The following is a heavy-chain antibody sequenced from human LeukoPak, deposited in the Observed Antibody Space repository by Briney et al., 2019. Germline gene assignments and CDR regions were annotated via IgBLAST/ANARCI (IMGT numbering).Heavy chain of an antibody. CDR3: ARPRIAAAGNVYYMDV. J-gene: IGHJ6*03. CDR2: IYPGDSDT. D-gene: IGHD6-13*01. Sequence: GESLKISCKGSGYSFTSYWIAWVRQKPGKGLEWMGIIYPGDSDTRYSPSFQGQVTISADKSISTAYLQWSSLKASDTAMYYCARPRIAAAGNVYYMDVWGKGTTVTVSS. V-gene: IGHV5-51*01. CDR1: GYSFTSYW.